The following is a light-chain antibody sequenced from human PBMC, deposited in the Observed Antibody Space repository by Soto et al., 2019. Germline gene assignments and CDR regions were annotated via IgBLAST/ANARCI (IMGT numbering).Light chain of an antibody. CDR2: TNF. CDR1: DSNIGSNT. Sequence: QSVLTQPSSVSGTPGQRVTISCSGSDSNIGSNTVNWYQQLPGAAPQLLIYTNFQRPSGIPDRFSGPKSVTSASLAISGLQSEDEAHYYCAVWGDSLNGWAFGGGTKVTVL. V-gene: IGLV1-44*01. CDR3: AVWGDSLNGWA. J-gene: IGLJ2*01.